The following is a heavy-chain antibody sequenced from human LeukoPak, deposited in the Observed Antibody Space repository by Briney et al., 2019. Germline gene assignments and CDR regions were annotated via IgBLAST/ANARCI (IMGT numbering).Heavy chain of an antibody. V-gene: IGHV1-18*01. J-gene: IGHJ4*02. D-gene: IGHD6-13*01. CDR2: ISAYNGNT. Sequence: ASVKVSCKASGYTFTSYGISWVRQAPGQGLEWMGWISAYNGNTNYAQKLQGRVTMTTDTSTSTAYMELRSLRSDDTAVYYCARDFTPRIAAAGTPFDYWGQGTLVTVSS. CDR1: GYTFTSYG. CDR3: ARDFTPRIAAAGTPFDY.